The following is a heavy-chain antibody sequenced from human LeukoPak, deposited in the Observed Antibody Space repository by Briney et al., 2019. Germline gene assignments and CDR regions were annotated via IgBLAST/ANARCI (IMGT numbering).Heavy chain of an antibody. CDR2: ISGSGGST. CDR3: AREESYYDGSGYPPALDI. J-gene: IGHJ3*02. CDR1: GFTFSSYA. V-gene: IGHV3-23*01. D-gene: IGHD3-22*01. Sequence: GGSLRLSCAASGFTFSSYAMSWVRQAPGKGLEWVSAISGSGGSTYYADSVKGRFTISRDNAKNSLYLQMNSLRAGDTAVYYCAREESYYDGSGYPPALDIWGQGTMVTVSS.